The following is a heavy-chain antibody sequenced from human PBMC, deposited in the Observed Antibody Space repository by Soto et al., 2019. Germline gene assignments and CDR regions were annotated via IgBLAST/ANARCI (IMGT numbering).Heavy chain of an antibody. CDR3: ARAMVRGVNLRWFDP. V-gene: IGHV4-4*02. CDR2: IYHSGST. D-gene: IGHD3-10*01. Sequence: QVQLQESGPGLVKPSGTLSLTCAVSGGSISSSNWWSWVRQPPGKGLEWIGEIYHSGSTNYNPSPKSRVTMSVGKSWNQFSRKLSSVTAADTAVYYCARAMVRGVNLRWFDPWGQGTLVTVSS. J-gene: IGHJ5*02. CDR1: GGSISSSNW.